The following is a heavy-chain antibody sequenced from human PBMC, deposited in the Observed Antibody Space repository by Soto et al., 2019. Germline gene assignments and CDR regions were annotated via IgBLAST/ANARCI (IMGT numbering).Heavy chain of an antibody. J-gene: IGHJ4*02. CDR3: AEGRGPGATSNGRDY. CDR2: ISGSGSST. CDR1: GFPFSSYA. D-gene: IGHD2-2*01. Sequence: GGSMRLSCAASGFPFSSYAMTWVRQASGKGLEWVSSISGSGSSTYSADSVKGRFTVSRDYSKMTYLLQMDTLRVVDTAVYFCAEGRGPGATSNGRDYWDEVTLATVCS. V-gene: IGHV3-23*01.